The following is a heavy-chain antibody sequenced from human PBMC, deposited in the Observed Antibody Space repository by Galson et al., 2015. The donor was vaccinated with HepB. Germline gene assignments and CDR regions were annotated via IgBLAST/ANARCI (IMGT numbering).Heavy chain of an antibody. Sequence: SLRLSCAASGFTFSTYAMGWVRQAPGKGLEWVSSINNDDSTHYADSVKGRFTISRDNSKSTLYLQMNSLRAEDTAVYYCAKLREAAAGFFDYWGQGTLVTVSS. J-gene: IGHJ4*02. D-gene: IGHD6-13*01. CDR1: GFTFSTYA. V-gene: IGHV3-23*01. CDR3: AKLREAAAGFFDY. CDR2: INNDDST.